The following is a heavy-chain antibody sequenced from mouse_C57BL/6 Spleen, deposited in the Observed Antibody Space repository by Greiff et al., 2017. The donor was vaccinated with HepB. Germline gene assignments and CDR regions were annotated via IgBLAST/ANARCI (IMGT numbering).Heavy chain of an antibody. V-gene: IGHV1-47*01. Sequence: VKLQESGAELVKPGASVKMSCKASGYTFTTYPIEWMKQNHGKSLEWIGNFHPYNDDTKYNEKFKGKATLTVEKSSSTVYLELSRLTSDDSAVYSCARGGNYDWYFDVWGTGTTVTVSS. CDR1: GYTFTTYP. D-gene: IGHD1-1*01. CDR3: ARGGNYDWYFDV. CDR2: FHPYNDDT. J-gene: IGHJ1*03.